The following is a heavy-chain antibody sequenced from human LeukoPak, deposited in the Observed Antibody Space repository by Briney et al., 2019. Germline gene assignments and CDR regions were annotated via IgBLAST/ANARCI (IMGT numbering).Heavy chain of an antibody. D-gene: IGHD3-10*01. Sequence: GGSLRLSCAASGFTFSGSAMHWVRQASGKGLEGVGRIRSKANSYATAYAASVKGRVTISRDDSKNTAYLQMNSLKTEDTAVYYCTRERLLWFGELFPRRYNWFDPWGQGTLVTVSS. CDR2: IRSKANSYAT. J-gene: IGHJ5*02. CDR3: TRERLLWFGELFPRRYNWFDP. CDR1: GFTFSGSA. V-gene: IGHV3-73*01.